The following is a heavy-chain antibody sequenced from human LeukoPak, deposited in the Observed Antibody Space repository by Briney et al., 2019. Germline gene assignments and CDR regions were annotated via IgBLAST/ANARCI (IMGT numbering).Heavy chain of an antibody. V-gene: IGHV4-61*08. D-gene: IGHD1-26*01. Sequence: PSETLSLTCNVSGGSVSSGGFYWSSIRQPPGKGLEWIGYIYNSGSTNYNPSLKSRVTISVDTSKNQCSLKLSSVTAADTAVYYCARSKWELLDSWGQGTLVTVSS. CDR3: ARSKWELLDS. J-gene: IGHJ4*02. CDR2: IYNSGST. CDR1: GGSVSSGGFY.